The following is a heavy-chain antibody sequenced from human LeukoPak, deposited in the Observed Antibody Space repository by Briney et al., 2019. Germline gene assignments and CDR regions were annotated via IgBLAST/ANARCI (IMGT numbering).Heavy chain of an antibody. Sequence: KAGGSLRLSCAASGFTFSSYSMNWVRQAPGKGLEWVSSISSSSSYIYYADSVKGRFTISRDNAKNSLYLQMNSLRAEDTAVYYCARDGVLRHFDWLYYFDYWGQGTLVTVSS. J-gene: IGHJ4*02. CDR2: ISSSSSYI. D-gene: IGHD3-9*01. V-gene: IGHV3-21*04. CDR3: ARDGVLRHFDWLYYFDY. CDR1: GFTFSSYS.